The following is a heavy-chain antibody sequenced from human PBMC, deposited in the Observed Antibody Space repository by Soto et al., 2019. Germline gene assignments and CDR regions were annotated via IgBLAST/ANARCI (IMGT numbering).Heavy chain of an antibody. J-gene: IGHJ4*02. V-gene: IGHV4-30-4*01. CDR1: GGPIKTGGYY. CDR3: ARAGFSYGHLLF. Sequence: SETLSLTCNVSGGPIKTGGYYWNWIRQPPGKGLEWIGYVFYSGATNYSPSLKSRAAISMDTSKNQFSLSLTSVTAADTAVYYCARAGFSYGHLLFWGQGIRVTVSS. CDR2: VFYSGAT. D-gene: IGHD3-10*01.